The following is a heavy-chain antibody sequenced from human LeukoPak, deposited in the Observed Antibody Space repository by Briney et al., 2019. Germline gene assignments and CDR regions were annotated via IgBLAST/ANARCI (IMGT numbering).Heavy chain of an antibody. CDR2: IGTAGDT. CDR1: GFTFSSYD. V-gene: IGHV3-13*04. J-gene: IGHJ4*02. Sequence: GGSLRLSCAASGFTFSSYDMHWVRQATGKGLEWVSAIGTAGDTYYPGSVKGRFTISRENAKNSLYLQMNSLRAGDTAVYYCAATQSRGGCSGGSCYSRDYWGQGTLVTVSS. CDR3: AATQSRGGCSGGSCYSRDY. D-gene: IGHD2-15*01.